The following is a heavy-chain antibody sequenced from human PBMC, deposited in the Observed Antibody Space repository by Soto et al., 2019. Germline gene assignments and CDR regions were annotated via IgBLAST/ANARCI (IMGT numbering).Heavy chain of an antibody. Sequence: GGSLRLSCAASGFTFSSYAMSWVRQAPGKGLEWVLRISGSGDDTFYADSVKGRCTISRDNSKNTLYLQMNSLRAEDTAVYYCARFYGPYYFDYWGQGTLVTVSS. CDR1: GFTFSSYA. V-gene: IGHV3-23*01. CDR3: ARFYGPYYFDY. J-gene: IGHJ4*02. CDR2: ISGSGDDT. D-gene: IGHD3-10*01.